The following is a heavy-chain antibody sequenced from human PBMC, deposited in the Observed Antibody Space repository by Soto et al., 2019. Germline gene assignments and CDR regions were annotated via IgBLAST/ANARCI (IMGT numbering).Heavy chain of an antibody. V-gene: IGHV4-31*03. CDR1: GGSISGGGYY. Sequence: QVQLQESGPGLVKPSQTLSLTCTVSGGSISGGGYYWSWIRQHPGKGLEWIGYIYYSGSTYYKPSLKSRVTISVDTSKNQFSLKLSSVTAADTAVYYCARVGYGDYRLDYWGQGTLVTVSS. CDR2: IYYSGST. D-gene: IGHD4-17*01. CDR3: ARVGYGDYRLDY. J-gene: IGHJ4*02.